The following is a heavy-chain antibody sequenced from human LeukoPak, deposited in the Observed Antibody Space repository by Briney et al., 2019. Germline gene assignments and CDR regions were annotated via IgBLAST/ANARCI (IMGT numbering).Heavy chain of an antibody. CDR1: GYSISSGYY. J-gene: IGHJ4*02. CDR3: AREGPPSFSDY. V-gene: IGHV4-38-2*02. Sequence: SETLSLTCTVSGYSISSGYYWGWIRQPPGKGLEWIGSIYHSGSTYYNPSLKSRVTVSVDTSKNQFSLKLSSVTAADTAVYYCAREGPPSFSDYWGQGTLVTVSS. CDR2: IYHSGST.